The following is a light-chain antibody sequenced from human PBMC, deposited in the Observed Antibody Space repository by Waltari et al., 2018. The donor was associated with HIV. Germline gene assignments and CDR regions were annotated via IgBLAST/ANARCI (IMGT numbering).Light chain of an antibody. Sequence: DIVMTQSPLSLPVTPGEPASISCRSSQSLLHSNGYNYLDWYLQKPGQSPQLLIYSGSNRASGVPDRFSGSGSGTDFTLKISRVEAEDVGVYYCKQALHKWTFGQGTKVEIK. CDR3: KQALHKWT. CDR1: QSLLHSNGYNY. J-gene: IGKJ1*01. V-gene: IGKV2-28*01. CDR2: SGS.